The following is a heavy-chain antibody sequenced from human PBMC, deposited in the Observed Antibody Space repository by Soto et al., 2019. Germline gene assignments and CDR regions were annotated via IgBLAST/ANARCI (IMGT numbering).Heavy chain of an antibody. CDR3: ARDKDIVVVPAAIRAYYYYGMDV. CDR1: VDSVSSSSAA. Sequence: SRTLSLPCVVSVDSVSSSSAACNFLRQSPSRGLEWLGRTYYRSKWYNDYAVSGKSRIPINPDTSKNQFSLQLNSVTPEDTAVYYCARDKDIVVVPAAIRAYYYYGMDVWGQGTTVTVSS. CDR2: TYYRSKWYN. V-gene: IGHV6-1*01. J-gene: IGHJ6*02. D-gene: IGHD2-2*02.